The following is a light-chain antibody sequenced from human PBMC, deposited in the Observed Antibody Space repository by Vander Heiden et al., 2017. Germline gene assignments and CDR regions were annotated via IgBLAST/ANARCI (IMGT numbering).Light chain of an antibody. Sequence: DIQKTQSPSSLSASVGDRVTITCRASQSISSYLNWYQQKPGKAPKLLIYAASSLQSGVPSRFSGSGSGTDFTLTISRLQPEDFATYYCQQSDSTPWTFGQGTKVEIK. J-gene: IGKJ1*01. V-gene: IGKV1-39*01. CDR2: AAS. CDR1: QSISSY. CDR3: QQSDSTPWT.